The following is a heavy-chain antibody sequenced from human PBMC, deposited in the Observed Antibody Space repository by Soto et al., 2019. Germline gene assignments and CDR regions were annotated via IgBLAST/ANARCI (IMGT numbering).Heavy chain of an antibody. D-gene: IGHD3-9*01. CDR2: IWYDGSNK. V-gene: IGHV3-33*01. J-gene: IGHJ5*02. CDR3: ARDQSPRLRYFDWLPNWFDP. CDR1: GFTFSSYG. Sequence: QVQLVESGGGVVQAGRSLRLSCAASGFTFSSYGMHWVRQAPGKGLEWVAVIWYDGSNKYYADSVKGRFTISRDNSKNTLYLQMNSLRAEDTAVYYCARDQSPRLRYFDWLPNWFDPWGQGTLVTVSS.